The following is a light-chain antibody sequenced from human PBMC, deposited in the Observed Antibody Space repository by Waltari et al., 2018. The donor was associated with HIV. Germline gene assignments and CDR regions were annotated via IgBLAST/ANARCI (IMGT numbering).Light chain of an antibody. V-gene: IGLV1-44*01. CDR3: AAWDVSLNGLV. CDR1: SSNIGSKT. Sequence: QSVLTQPPSASGTPGQRVTISCSGSSSNIGSKTVNWYQQLPGTAPKLLIYSNDQRPSGVPDRFSGSKSGTSASLAISDLQSEDEAGYYCAAWDVSLNGLVFGGGTKLTVL. CDR2: SND. J-gene: IGLJ2*01.